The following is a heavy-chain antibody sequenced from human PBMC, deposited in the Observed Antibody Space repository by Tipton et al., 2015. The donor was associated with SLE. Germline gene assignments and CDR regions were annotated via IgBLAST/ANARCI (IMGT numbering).Heavy chain of an antibody. Sequence: TLSLTCTISGGSVYNFYWNWIRQPPGKGLEWIGYIYYTGSTNYNPSRKSRLTMSVDTSNNQFSRKLNSVTAADTAVYFCARAVRFLDAFDVWGHGTMVSVSP. CDR2: IYYTGST. D-gene: IGHD3-3*01. V-gene: IGHV4-59*02. CDR3: ARAVRFLDAFDV. J-gene: IGHJ3*01. CDR1: GGSVYNFY.